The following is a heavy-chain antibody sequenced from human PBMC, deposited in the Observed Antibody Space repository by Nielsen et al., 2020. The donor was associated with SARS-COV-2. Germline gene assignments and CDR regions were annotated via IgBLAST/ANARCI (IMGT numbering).Heavy chain of an antibody. Sequence: GGSLRLSCAASGFIFSDYNMNWVRQAPGKGLEWVSAISGSGASTYYADSVKGRFTISRDNSKNTLYLQMNSLRAEDTAVYYCARDLGSGSYYWGQGTLVTVSS. D-gene: IGHD1-26*01. V-gene: IGHV3-23*01. CDR3: ARDLGSGSYY. CDR2: ISGSGAST. J-gene: IGHJ4*02. CDR1: GFIFSDYN.